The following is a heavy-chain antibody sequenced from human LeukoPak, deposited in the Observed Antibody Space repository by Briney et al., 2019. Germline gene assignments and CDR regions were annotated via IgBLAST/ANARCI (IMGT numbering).Heavy chain of an antibody. CDR2: ISYDGSNK. CDR1: GFTFSSYG. CDR3: AKDIEDDIVLMVYAIGAFDI. V-gene: IGHV3-30*18. J-gene: IGHJ3*02. D-gene: IGHD2-8*01. Sequence: GGSLRLSCAASGFTFSSYGMHWVRQAPGKGLEWVAVISYDGSNKYYADSVKGRFTISRDNSKNTLYLQMNSLRAEDTAVYYCAKDIEDDIVLMVYAIGAFDIWGQGTMVTVSS.